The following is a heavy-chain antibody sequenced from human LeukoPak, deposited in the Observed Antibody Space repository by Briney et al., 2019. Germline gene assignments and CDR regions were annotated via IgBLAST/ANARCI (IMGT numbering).Heavy chain of an antibody. J-gene: IGHJ3*02. CDR3: ARRGGERAFDI. CDR1: GFTFSSYA. D-gene: IGHD1-1*01. Sequence: GGSLRLSCAASGFTFSSYAMSWVRQAPGKGLEWVSVIYSGGSTYYADSVKGRFTISRDNSKNTLYLQMNSLRAEDTAVYYCARRGGERAFDIWGQGTMVTVSS. V-gene: IGHV3-53*01. CDR2: IYSGGST.